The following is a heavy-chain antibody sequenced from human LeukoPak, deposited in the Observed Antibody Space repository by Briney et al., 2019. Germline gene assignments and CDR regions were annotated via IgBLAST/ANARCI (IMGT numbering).Heavy chain of an antibody. CDR3: ARAIVSISAPFDY. V-gene: IGHV3-53*01. Sequence: GGSLRLSCAASGFTVSSNYMSWVRQAPGKGLEWVSVIYSGGSTYYADSVKGRFTISRDNSKNTLYLQMNSLRAEDTAVYYCARAIVSISAPFDYWGQGTLVTVS. D-gene: IGHD6-6*01. CDR1: GFTVSSNY. J-gene: IGHJ4*02. CDR2: IYSGGST.